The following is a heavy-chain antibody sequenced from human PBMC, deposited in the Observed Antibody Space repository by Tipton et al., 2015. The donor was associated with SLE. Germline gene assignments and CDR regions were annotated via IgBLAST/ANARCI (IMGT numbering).Heavy chain of an antibody. D-gene: IGHD1-26*01. J-gene: IGHJ3*02. CDR1: GYRFTSYW. CDR3: ARSIVGATNAFDI. V-gene: IGHV5-10-1*01. Sequence: VQLVQSGAEVKKPGESLRISCKGSGYRFTSYWINWVRQMPGKGLEWMGKMDPTDSYTNYSPSFQGHVIMSVDKSINTAYLQWSSLKASDTAMYYCARSIVGATNAFDIWGQGTMVTVSS. CDR2: MDPTDSYT.